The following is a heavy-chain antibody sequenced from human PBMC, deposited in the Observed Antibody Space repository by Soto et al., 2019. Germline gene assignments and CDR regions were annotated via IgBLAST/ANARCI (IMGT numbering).Heavy chain of an antibody. CDR1: GYTFTSYY. J-gene: IGHJ5*02. CDR2: INPNSGGT. V-gene: IGHV1-2*04. Sequence: ASVKVSCKASGYTFTSYYMHWVRQAPGQGLEWMGWINPNSGGTNYAQKFQGWVTMTRDTSISTAYMELSRLRSDDTAVYYCARGDYYDSSGYYYPHGFDPWGQGTLVTVSS. CDR3: ARGDYYDSSGYYYPHGFDP. D-gene: IGHD3-22*01.